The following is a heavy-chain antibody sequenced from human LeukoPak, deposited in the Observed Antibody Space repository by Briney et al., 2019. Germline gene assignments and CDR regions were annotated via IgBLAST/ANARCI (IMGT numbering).Heavy chain of an antibody. CDR2: ISSSSSTI. D-gene: IGHD1-26*01. CDR3: ARDESGSRFDY. Sequence: AGGSLRLSCAASGFTFSSYSMNWVRQAPGKGLEWVSYISSSSSTIYYADSVKGRFTISRDNAKNSLYLQMSSLRGEDTAVYYCARDESGSRFDYWGQGTLVTVSS. V-gene: IGHV3-48*04. CDR1: GFTFSSYS. J-gene: IGHJ4*02.